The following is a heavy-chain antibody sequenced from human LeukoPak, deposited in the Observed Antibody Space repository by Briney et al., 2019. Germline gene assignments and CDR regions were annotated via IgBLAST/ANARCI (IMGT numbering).Heavy chain of an antibody. V-gene: IGHV1-18*01. CDR2: ISAYNGNT. Sequence: ASVKVSCKASGYTFTSYGISWVRQAPGQGLEWMGRISAYNGNTNYAQKLQGRVTMTTDTSTSTAYMELRSLRSDDTAVYYCARASIAVAEENAFDIWGQGTMVTVSS. J-gene: IGHJ3*02. CDR1: GYTFTSYG. D-gene: IGHD6-19*01. CDR3: ARASIAVAEENAFDI.